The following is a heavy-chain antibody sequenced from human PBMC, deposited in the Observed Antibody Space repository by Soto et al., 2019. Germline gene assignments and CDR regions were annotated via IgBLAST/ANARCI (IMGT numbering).Heavy chain of an antibody. D-gene: IGHD5-18*01. CDR2: IIPIFGTA. J-gene: IGHJ6*02. V-gene: IGHV1-69*13. CDR1: GGTFSSYA. Sequence: ASVKVSCKASGGTFSSYAISWVRQAPGQGLEWMGGIIPIFGTANYAQKFQGRVTITADESTRTAYMELSSLRSEDTAVYYCARSDTAPSSDYYYGMDVWGQGTTVTVSS. CDR3: ARSDTAPSSDYYYGMDV.